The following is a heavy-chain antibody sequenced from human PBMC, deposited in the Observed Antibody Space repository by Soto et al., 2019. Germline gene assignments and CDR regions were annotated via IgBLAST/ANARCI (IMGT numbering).Heavy chain of an antibody. CDR3: ARGWGYDSNDYYYAY. CDR2: IIPIFGTA. CDR1: GGTFSRHA. V-gene: IGHV1-69*01. D-gene: IGHD3-22*01. Sequence: QVQLVKSGAEVRKPGSSVKVSCKASGGTFSRHAISWVRQAPGQGLEWMGGIIPIFGTANHAQKFQGRVTIIADESTSTVYMEFSSLRSEDTAMYYCARGWGYDSNDYYYAYWGQGTLVIVSS. J-gene: IGHJ4*02.